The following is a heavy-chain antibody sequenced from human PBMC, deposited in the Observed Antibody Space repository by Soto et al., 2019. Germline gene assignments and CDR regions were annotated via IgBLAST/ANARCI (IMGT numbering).Heavy chain of an antibody. CDR1: GGSVRDGSYY. D-gene: IGHD1-7*01. V-gene: IGHV4-61*01. Sequence: KTSETLSLTCTVSGGSVRDGSYYWAWLRQPPWKGLEWIGHIYHSGSTIYNPSLKSRVTISIDTSKSQFSLNLNSMTAADTAVYYCAGYNWNYYFDPWGQGXLVTVYS. CDR3: AGYNWNYYFDP. J-gene: IGHJ5*02. CDR2: IYHSGST.